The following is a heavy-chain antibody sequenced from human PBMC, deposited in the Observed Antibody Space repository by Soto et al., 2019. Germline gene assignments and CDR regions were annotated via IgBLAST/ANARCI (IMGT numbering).Heavy chain of an antibody. Sequence: QVQLVQSGAEVKKPGASVKVSCKASGYTFTSYYMHWVRQAPGQGLEWMGIINPSGGSTTYAQKFQGRVTMTRDTSTSTVYMELSSLRSEDTAVYYCALPPTHGSSWYDFDYWGQGTLVTVSS. D-gene: IGHD6-13*01. J-gene: IGHJ4*02. CDR1: GYTFTSYY. CDR3: ALPPTHGSSWYDFDY. CDR2: INPSGGST. V-gene: IGHV1-46*03.